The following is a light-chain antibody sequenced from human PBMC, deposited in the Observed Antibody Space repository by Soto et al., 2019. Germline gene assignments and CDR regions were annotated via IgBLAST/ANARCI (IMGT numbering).Light chain of an antibody. J-gene: IGLJ1*01. Sequence: QSALTQPASVSGSPGQSITISCTGTSSDVGLYNYVSWYQQHTDKAPKLMIFEVNNRPSGISNRFSGSKSGNTASLTISGLQAEDEADYYCSSYTTSSTRVFGTGTKLTVL. CDR1: SSDVGLYNY. V-gene: IGLV2-14*01. CDR2: EVN. CDR3: SSYTTSSTRV.